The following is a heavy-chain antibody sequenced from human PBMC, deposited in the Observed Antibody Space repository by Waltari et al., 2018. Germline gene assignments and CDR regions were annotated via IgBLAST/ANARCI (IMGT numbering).Heavy chain of an antibody. Sequence: EVQLVESGGGLVQPGGSLRLSCAASGFTFSSFWMTWVRQAPGKGLEGGATIKEDGGDKCDVDAVKGRFTISRDNAENSLYLQMNSLRAEDTAVYYCARGRRCADWGQGTLVTVSS. J-gene: IGHJ4*02. CDR3: ARGRRCAD. CDR1: GFTFSSFW. D-gene: IGHD4-17*01. V-gene: IGHV3-7*01. CDR2: IKEDGGDK.